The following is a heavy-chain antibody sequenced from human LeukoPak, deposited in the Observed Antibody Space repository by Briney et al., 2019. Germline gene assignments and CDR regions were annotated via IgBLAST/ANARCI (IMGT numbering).Heavy chain of an antibody. CDR2: ISYDGSNK. D-gene: IGHD2-2*02. Sequence: GGSLRLSCAASGFTFSSYAMHWVRQAPGKGLEWVAVISYDGSNKYYADSVKGRFTISRDNSKNTLYLQMNSLRAEDTAVYYCAREESVVVPAAIEDYYYYMDVWGKGTTVTVSS. CDR3: AREESVVVPAAIEDYYYYMDV. CDR1: GFTFSSYA. V-gene: IGHV3-30-3*01. J-gene: IGHJ6*03.